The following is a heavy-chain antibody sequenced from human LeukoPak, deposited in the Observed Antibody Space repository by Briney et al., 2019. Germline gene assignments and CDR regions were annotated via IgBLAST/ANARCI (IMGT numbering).Heavy chain of an antibody. Sequence: GASVKVSCKASGYTFTRYDINWVRQATGQGLEWMGWMNPNSGNTGYAQKFQGRVTMTRNTSISTAYMELSSLRSEDTAVYYCARAPMGYGVYYMDVWGKGTTVTVSS. CDR1: GYTFTRYD. J-gene: IGHJ6*03. V-gene: IGHV1-8*01. CDR2: MNPNSGNT. CDR3: ARAPMGYGVYYMDV. D-gene: IGHD5-18*01.